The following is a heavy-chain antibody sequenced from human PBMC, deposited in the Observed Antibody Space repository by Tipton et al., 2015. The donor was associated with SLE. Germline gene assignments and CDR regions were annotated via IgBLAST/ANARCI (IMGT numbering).Heavy chain of an antibody. CDR3: ARDRSLVGATKGYYYYGMDV. CDR1: GYTFTTYG. D-gene: IGHD1-26*01. J-gene: IGHJ6*02. Sequence: QLVQSGAEVRKPGASVKVSCKASGYTFTTYGINWVLQAPGQGLEWMGWISAYTANTNYAQKLQGRVTMTTDTSTTTAYMELRCLRSEDTAVYYCARDRSLVGATKGYYYYGMDVWGQGTTVTVSS. CDR2: ISAYTANT. V-gene: IGHV1-18*04.